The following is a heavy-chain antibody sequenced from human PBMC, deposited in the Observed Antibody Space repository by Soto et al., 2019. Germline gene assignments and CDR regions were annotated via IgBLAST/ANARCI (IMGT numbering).Heavy chain of an antibody. Sequence: PSETLSLTCAVYGGSFSGYYWSWIRQPPGKGLEWIGEINHSGSTNYNPSLKSRVTISVDTSKNQFSLKLSSVTAADTAVYYCARGGSGAAAVKGWFDPWGQGTLVTVSS. J-gene: IGHJ5*02. CDR2: INHSGST. D-gene: IGHD6-13*01. V-gene: IGHV4-34*01. CDR3: ARGGSGAAAVKGWFDP. CDR1: GGSFSGYY.